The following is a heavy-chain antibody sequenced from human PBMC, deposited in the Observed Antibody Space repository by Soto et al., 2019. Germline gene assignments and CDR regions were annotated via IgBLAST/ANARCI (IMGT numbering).Heavy chain of an antibody. D-gene: IGHD3-10*01. V-gene: IGHV4-34*01. CDR3: ARDRNHITMVRGVITHNWFDP. Sequence: QVQLQQWGAGLLKPSETLSLTCAVYGGSFSGYYWSWIRQPPGKGLEWIGEINHSGSTNYNPSLKSRVTISVDTSKNQFSLKLSSVTAADTAVYYCARDRNHITMVRGVITHNWFDPWGQGTLVTVSS. CDR2: INHSGST. CDR1: GGSFSGYY. J-gene: IGHJ5*02.